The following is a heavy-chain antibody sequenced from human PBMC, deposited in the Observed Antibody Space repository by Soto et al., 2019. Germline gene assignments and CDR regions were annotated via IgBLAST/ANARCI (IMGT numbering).Heavy chain of an antibody. CDR2: INPNMGGT. V-gene: IGHV1-2*02. D-gene: IGHD6-6*01. CDR1: GYPFAGYY. Sequence: SVTLIWNDCGYPFAGYYIRWVRQAPGQGHEWIGWINPNMGGTNYSQKFEGRVTMTSDTSISTAYMELSRLRSDDTAVYYCARYSGYGSSSLFEYGGQGTLVTVSS. CDR3: ARYSGYGSSSLFEY. J-gene: IGHJ4*02.